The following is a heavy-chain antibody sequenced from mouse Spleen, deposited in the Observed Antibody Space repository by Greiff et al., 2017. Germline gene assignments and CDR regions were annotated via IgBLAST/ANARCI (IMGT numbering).Heavy chain of an antibody. J-gene: IGHJ4*01. CDR2: IYWDDDK. CDR1: GFSLSTSGMG. D-gene: IGHD2-13*01. V-gene: IGHV8-12*01. Sequence: QVQLKECGPGILQSSQTLSLTCSFSGFSLSTSGMGVSWIRQPSGKGLEWLAHIYWDDDKRYNPSLKSRLTISKDTSRNQVFLKITSVDTADTATYYCARRIYYGDYHYYAMDYWGQGTSVTVSS. CDR3: ARRIYYGDYHYYAMDY.